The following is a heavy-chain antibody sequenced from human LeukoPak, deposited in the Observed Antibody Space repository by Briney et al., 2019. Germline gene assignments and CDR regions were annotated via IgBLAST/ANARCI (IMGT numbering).Heavy chain of an antibody. D-gene: IGHD1-26*01. Sequence: GGSLRLSCAASGFTFSSYWMSWVRQAPGKGLEWVANIKQDGSEKYYVDSVKGRFTISRDNSKNTLYLQMNSLRAEDTAVYYCARDGDSGSTDYWGQGTLVTVSS. CDR2: IKQDGSEK. J-gene: IGHJ4*02. V-gene: IGHV3-7*01. CDR1: GFTFSSYW. CDR3: ARDGDSGSTDY.